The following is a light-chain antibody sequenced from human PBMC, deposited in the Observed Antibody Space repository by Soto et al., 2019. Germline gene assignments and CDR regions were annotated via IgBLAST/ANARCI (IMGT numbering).Light chain of an antibody. CDR3: TSYTSTIPYV. Sequence: QSVLTQPASVSGSPGQSITSACTGSSNDVGGYNYVSWYQQHPGQAPKLIIYEVSDRPSGVSPRFSGSKSGNTASLTISGIQVEDEADYFCTSYTSTIPYVFGSGTKLTVL. CDR1: SNDVGGYNY. CDR2: EVS. V-gene: IGLV2-14*01. J-gene: IGLJ1*01.